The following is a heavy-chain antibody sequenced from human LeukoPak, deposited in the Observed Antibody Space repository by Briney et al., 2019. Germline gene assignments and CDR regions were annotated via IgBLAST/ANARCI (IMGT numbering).Heavy chain of an antibody. J-gene: IGHJ4*02. CDR3: ARETMVVTSDY. CDR2: IYTSGST. V-gene: IGHV4-61*02. CDR1: GGSISSGSYY. D-gene: IGHD4-23*01. Sequence: PSQTLSLTCTVSGGSISSGSYYWSWIRQPAGKGLEWIGRIYTSGSTNYYPSLKSRVTISVDTSKNQFSLKLSSVTAADTAVYYCARETMVVTSDYWGQGTLVTVSS.